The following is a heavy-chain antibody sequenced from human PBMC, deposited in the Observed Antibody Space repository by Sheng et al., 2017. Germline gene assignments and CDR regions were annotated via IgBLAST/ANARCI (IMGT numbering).Heavy chain of an antibody. CDR2: INHSGST. Sequence: QVQLQQWGAGLLKPSETLSLTCAVYGGSFSGYYWSWIRQPPGKGLEWIGEINHSGSTNYNPSLKSRVTISVDTSKNQFSLKLSSVTAADTAVYYCARHAGRITYDRICLLIIWGQGTMVTVS. CDR1: GGSFSGYY. J-gene: IGHJ3*02. CDR3: ARHAGRITYDRICLLII. V-gene: IGHV4-34*01. D-gene: IGHD3-16*01.